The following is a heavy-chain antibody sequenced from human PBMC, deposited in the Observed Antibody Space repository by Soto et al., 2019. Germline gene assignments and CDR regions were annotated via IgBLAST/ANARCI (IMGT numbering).Heavy chain of an antibody. D-gene: IGHD6-19*01. J-gene: IGHJ6*02. CDR2: IYYTGST. Sequence: QVQLQESGPGLVKPSETLSLTCTVSGGSITNYYWSWIRQSPGKGLEWIGCIYYTGSTNYNPSLKSRVTISFDMFKIQFALSLRSVTAADTAGYYCARAQNRGLPYSRGWTPVVLYGMDVWGQGTTVTVSS. CDR1: GGSITNYY. V-gene: IGHV4-59*01. CDR3: ARAQNRGLPYSRGWTPVVLYGMDV.